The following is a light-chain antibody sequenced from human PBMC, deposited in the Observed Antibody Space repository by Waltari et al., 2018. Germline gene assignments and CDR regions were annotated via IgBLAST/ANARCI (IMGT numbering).Light chain of an antibody. CDR2: EVS. V-gene: IGLV2-14*01. J-gene: IGLJ1*01. CDR3: SSYTTSSAPGV. CDR1: DSDVGAYDF. Sequence: QSALTQPASVSGSPGQSIPISCSGTDSDVGAYDFVPCSQQHPGKAPHLIIYEVSNRPSGISNRFSASKSGNTASLTISGLQAEDEADYYCSSYTTSSAPGVFGTGTRVTVL.